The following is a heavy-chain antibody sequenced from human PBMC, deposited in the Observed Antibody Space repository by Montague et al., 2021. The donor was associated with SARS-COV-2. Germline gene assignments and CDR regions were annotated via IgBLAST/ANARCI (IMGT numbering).Heavy chain of an antibody. CDR1: GGSFSGYY. J-gene: IGHJ4*02. CDR2: INHSGST. Sequence: SETLSLTCVVYGGSFSGYYWSWIRQPPGKGLEWIGEINHSGSTNYNLSLKSRVTISVDTSKKQFSLRLNSVTAADTAVYYCARGGGYSYGALDYWGQGTLVIVSS. CDR3: ARGGGYSYGALDY. D-gene: IGHD5-18*01. V-gene: IGHV4-34*01.